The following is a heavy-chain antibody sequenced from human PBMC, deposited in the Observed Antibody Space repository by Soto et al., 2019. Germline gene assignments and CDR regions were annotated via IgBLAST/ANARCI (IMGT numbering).Heavy chain of an antibody. V-gene: IGHV5-51*01. J-gene: IGHJ4*02. CDR1: GYTFANFW. CDR2: LYPGDHET. D-gene: IGHD6-13*01. CDR3: ARSPRSSPYFDY. Sequence: GASMKISCQSSGYTFANFWIGWVRQLPGKGIEWMGILYPGDHETRYSPSFHGKVTISADRSINTAYLQWNSLEASDTAFYFCARSPRSSPYFDYWGQGALVTVSS.